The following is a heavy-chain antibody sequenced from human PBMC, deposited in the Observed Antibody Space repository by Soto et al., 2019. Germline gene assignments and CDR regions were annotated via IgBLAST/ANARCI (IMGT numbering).Heavy chain of an antibody. Sequence: KPSETLSLTCNVSGDSIRSYFWSWIRQPPGKGLEWIGYIPYSGGPTYNPSLKSRVTISIDTSKKQFSLKMTSVTAADTAVYYCASSKMGLISVLEIWGQGTLVTVSS. CDR3: ASSKMGLISVLEI. CDR1: GDSIRSYF. D-gene: IGHD2-8*01. J-gene: IGHJ4*02. CDR2: IPYSGGP. V-gene: IGHV4-59*01.